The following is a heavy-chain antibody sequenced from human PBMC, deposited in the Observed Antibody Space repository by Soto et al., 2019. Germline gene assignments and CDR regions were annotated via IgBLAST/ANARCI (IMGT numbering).Heavy chain of an antibody. CDR1: XXSVSSNTAS. J-gene: IGHJ5*02. CDR2: TYFRSKWYN. V-gene: IGHV6-1*01. Sequence: TLSLTCAIXXXSVSSNTASXXWIRQSPSRGLEWLGRTYFRSKWYNDYAVSVKSRIIINPDTSDNPFSLQLNSVTPEDTAVYFCAKGDNLGPKTGYAFDPWGQGIMVTVSS. D-gene: IGHD5-12*01. CDR3: AKGDNLGPKTGYAFDP.